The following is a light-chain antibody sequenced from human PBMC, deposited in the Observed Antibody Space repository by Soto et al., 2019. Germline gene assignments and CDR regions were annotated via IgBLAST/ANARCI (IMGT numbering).Light chain of an antibody. CDR3: CSYAGSYTSHLL. CDR2: DVS. CDR1: SSDVGGYNY. J-gene: IGLJ3*02. V-gene: IGLV2-11*01. Sequence: QSALTQPRSVSGSPGQSVTISCTGTSSDVGGYNYVSWYQQHPGKAPKLMIYDVSKRPSGVPDRFSGSKSGNTASLTISGLQAEDEDDYYCCSYAGSYTSHLLFGGGTKVTVL.